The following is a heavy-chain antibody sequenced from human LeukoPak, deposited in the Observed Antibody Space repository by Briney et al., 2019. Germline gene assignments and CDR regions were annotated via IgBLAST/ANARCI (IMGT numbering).Heavy chain of an antibody. CDR3: ANGPSRYSSSSLPGGN. V-gene: IGHV3-23*01. J-gene: IGHJ4*02. Sequence: GGSLRLSCAASGFSFSSYAMTWVRQAPGKGLEWVSTISGSGDNTYYADSVKGRFTISRDNSKNTLYLQMNSLRAEDTAVYYCANGPSRYSSSSLPGGNWGQGTLVTVSS. D-gene: IGHD6-6*01. CDR1: GFSFSSYA. CDR2: ISGSGDNT.